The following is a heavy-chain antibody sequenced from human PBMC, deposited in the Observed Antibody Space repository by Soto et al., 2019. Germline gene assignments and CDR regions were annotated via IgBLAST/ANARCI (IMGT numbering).Heavy chain of an antibody. CDR3: ARHEQSISPGSNYYGMDV. V-gene: IGHV4-61*01. J-gene: IGHJ6*02. Sequence: PSETLSLTCTVSGGSVSSGSYYWSWIRQPPGKGLEWIGYIYYSGSTNYNPSLKSRVTISVDTSKNQFSLKLSSVTAADTAVYYCARHEQSISPGSNYYGMDVWGQGTTVTVSS. CDR1: GGSVSSGSYY. CDR2: IYYSGST. D-gene: IGHD3-3*02.